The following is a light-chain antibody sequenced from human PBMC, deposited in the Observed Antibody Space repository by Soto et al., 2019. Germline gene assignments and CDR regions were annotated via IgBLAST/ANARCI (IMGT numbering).Light chain of an antibody. CDR2: GSS. J-gene: IGKJ2*03. CDR3: QQYGSSPPYS. V-gene: IGKV3-20*01. Sequence: EIVLTQSPGTLSLSPGERATLSCRASHRINNRFLAWYQQKPGQAPRLLISGSSSRATGIPDRFSGSGSGTDFTLTISRLEPEDFAVYYCQQYGSSPPYSFGQGTKLEIK. CDR1: HRINNRF.